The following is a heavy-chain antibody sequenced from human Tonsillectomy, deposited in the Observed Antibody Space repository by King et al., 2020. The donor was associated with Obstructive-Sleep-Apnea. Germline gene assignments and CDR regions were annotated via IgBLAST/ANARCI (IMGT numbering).Heavy chain of an antibody. V-gene: IGHV3-53*04. Sequence: VQLVESGGGLVQPGGSLRLSCAASGFTVSSNYMSWVRQAPGKGLEWVSVIYSCGSTYYADSVKGRFTISRHNSKNTLYLQMNSLRAEDTAVYYCARAVTIADNWFDPWGQGTLVTVSS. J-gene: IGHJ5*02. CDR3: ARAVTIADNWFDP. D-gene: IGHD6-13*01. CDR1: GFTVSSNY. CDR2: IYSCGST.